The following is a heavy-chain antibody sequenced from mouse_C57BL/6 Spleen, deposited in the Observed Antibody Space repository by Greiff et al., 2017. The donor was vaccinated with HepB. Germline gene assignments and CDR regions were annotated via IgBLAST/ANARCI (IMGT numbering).Heavy chain of an antibody. D-gene: IGHD1-1*02. CDR3: ARSNSGMAVEDWYFDV. CDR1: GYSFTDYN. J-gene: IGHJ1*03. V-gene: IGHV1-39*01. Sequence: EVQLQQSGPELVKPGASVKISCKASGYSFTDYNMNWVKQSNGKSLEWIGVINPNYGTTSYNQKFKGKATLTVDQSSSTAYMQLNSLTSEDSAVYYCARSNSGMAVEDWYFDVWGTGTTVTVSS. CDR2: INPNYGTT.